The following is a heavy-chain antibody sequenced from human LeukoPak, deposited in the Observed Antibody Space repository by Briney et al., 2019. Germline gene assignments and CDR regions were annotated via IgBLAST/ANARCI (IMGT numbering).Heavy chain of an antibody. CDR1: GFTFSSYA. CDR2: ISYDGSNK. J-gene: IGHJ4*02. Sequence: GGSLRLSCAASGFTFSSYAMHWVHQAPGKGLEWVAVISYDGSNKYYADSVKGRFTISRDNSKNTLYLQMNSLRAEDTAVYYCARGAGYNYPYYFGYWGQGTLVTVSS. V-gene: IGHV3-30*14. D-gene: IGHD5-24*01. CDR3: ARGAGYNYPYYFGY.